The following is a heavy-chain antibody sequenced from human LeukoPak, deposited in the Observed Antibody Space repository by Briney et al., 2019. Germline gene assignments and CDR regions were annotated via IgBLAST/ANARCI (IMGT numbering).Heavy chain of an antibody. Sequence: VASVTVSCTASRGTFSSYAISWVRQAPGQGLEWMGGIIPIFGTANYAQKFQGRVTITADKSTSTAYMELSSLRSEDTAVYYCARSYLAGTGYYFDYWGQGTLVTVSS. V-gene: IGHV1-69*06. J-gene: IGHJ4*02. CDR2: IIPIFGTA. D-gene: IGHD6-19*01. CDR1: RGTFSSYA. CDR3: ARSYLAGTGYYFDY.